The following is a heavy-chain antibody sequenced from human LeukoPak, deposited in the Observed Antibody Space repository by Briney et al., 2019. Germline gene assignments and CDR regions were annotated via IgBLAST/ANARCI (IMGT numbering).Heavy chain of an antibody. D-gene: IGHD3-22*01. J-gene: IGHJ4*02. CDR1: GYTFTSYD. Sequence: GASVKVPCKASGYTFTSYDINWVRQATGQGLEWMGWMNPNSGNTGYAQKFQGRVTMTRNTSISTAYMELSSLRSEDTAVYYCARGVTYYYDKIPDYWGQGTLVTVSS. CDR2: MNPNSGNT. V-gene: IGHV1-8*01. CDR3: ARGVTYYYDKIPDY.